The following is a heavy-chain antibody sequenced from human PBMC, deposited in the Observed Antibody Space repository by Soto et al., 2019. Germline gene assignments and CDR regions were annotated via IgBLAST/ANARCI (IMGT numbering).Heavy chain of an antibody. V-gene: IGHV1-2*04. CDR2: INPNSGGT. D-gene: IGHD3-22*01. CDR3: ARERPYYYDSRGSYYFDY. J-gene: IGHJ4*02. CDR1: GYTFTGYY. Sequence: QVPLVQSGAEVKKPGASVKVSCKASGYTFTGYYMHWVRQAPGQGLEWMGWINPNSGGTNYAQKFQGWVTMTRDTSISTAYMELSRLRSDDTAVYYCARERPYYYDSRGSYYFDYWGQGTLVTVSS.